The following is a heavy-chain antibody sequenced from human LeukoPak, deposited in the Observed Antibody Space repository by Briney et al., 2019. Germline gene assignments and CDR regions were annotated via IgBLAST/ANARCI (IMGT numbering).Heavy chain of an antibody. J-gene: IGHJ4*02. D-gene: IGHD3-22*01. CDR1: GFTFSSYA. V-gene: IGHV3-30-3*01. CDR3: AREGYYYDSSGYYLPIDC. Sequence: GGSLRLSCAASGFTFSSYAMHWVRQAPGKGLEWVAVISYDGSNKYYADSVKGRFTISRDNSKNTLYLQMNSLRAEDTAVYYCAREGYYYDSSGYYLPIDCWGQGTLVTVSS. CDR2: ISYDGSNK.